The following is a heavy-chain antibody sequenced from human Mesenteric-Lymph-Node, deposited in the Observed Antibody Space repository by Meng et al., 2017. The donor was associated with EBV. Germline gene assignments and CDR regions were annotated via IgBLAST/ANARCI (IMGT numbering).Heavy chain of an antibody. Sequence: QVQLVQAETEWRSPGASVKASCRSPGYTCPDYGITWVRQAPGQGLECMGWIRGYNGDTKYARNFQGRVTMTTDTSTSTAYMELRSLRSDDTAVYYCARAYNSGYLMGWLDPWGQGTLVTVSS. CDR1: GYTCPDYG. V-gene: IGHV1-18*01. CDR2: IRGYNGDT. D-gene: IGHD3-22*01. J-gene: IGHJ5*02. CDR3: ARAYNSGYLMGWLDP.